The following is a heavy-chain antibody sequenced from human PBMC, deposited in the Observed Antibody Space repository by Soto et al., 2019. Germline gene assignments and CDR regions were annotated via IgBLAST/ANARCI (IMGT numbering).Heavy chain of an antibody. D-gene: IGHD3-22*01. CDR1: GFSLSVYGVR. Sequence: SGPTLVNPTQTLTLTCSFSGFSLSVYGVRVIWFRQPPGETLEWLALIHWNDDKRYSPYLKSRLTITKDTSKNQVVLTLTNMDPLDTGTYFCAHTKDSSGFLTSWGQGILVTVSS. V-gene: IGHV2-5*01. CDR3: AHTKDSSGFLTS. CDR2: IHWNDDK. J-gene: IGHJ5*02.